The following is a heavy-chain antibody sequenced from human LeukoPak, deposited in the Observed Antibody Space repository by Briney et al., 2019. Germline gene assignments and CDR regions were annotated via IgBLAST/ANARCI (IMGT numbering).Heavy chain of an antibody. J-gene: IGHJ4*02. V-gene: IGHV3-30-3*01. D-gene: IGHD6-13*01. CDR2: LSYDGSNK. CDR3: ARDRGTAAAGKYYFDY. CDR1: GFTFSSYA. Sequence: GRSLRLSCAASGFTFSSYAMHWVRQAPGKGLEWVAVLSYDGSNKYYADSVKGRFTISRDNSKNTLYLQMNSLRAEDTAVYYCARDRGTAAAGKYYFDYWGQGTLVTVSS.